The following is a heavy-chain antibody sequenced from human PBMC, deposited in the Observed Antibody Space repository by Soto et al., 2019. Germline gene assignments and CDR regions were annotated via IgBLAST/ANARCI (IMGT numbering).Heavy chain of an antibody. V-gene: IGHV3-53*04. CDR2: IYSGGST. CDR1: GFTVSSNY. D-gene: IGHD3-3*01. CDR3: GGYERLDY. J-gene: IGHJ4*02. Sequence: EVQLVESGGGLVQPGGSLRLSCAASGFTVSSNYMSWVRQAPGKGLEWVSVIYSGGSTYYADSVKGRFTISRHNSKNTLYLQMTSRGAGDTAVYYGGGYERLDYWGQGTRVTVSS.